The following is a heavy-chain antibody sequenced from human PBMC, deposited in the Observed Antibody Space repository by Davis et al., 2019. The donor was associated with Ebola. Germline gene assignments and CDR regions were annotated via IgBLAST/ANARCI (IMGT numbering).Heavy chain of an antibody. D-gene: IGHD4-23*01. Sequence: GESLKISCASSGFTFSTYWMSWVRQAPGKGLEWVANIKQDGSEKYYVDSVKGRFTISRDNAKNSLYLQMNSLRAEDTAVYYCPRETPTVVTSNFDYWGQGTLVTVSS. CDR1: GFTFSTYW. CDR3: PRETPTVVTSNFDY. J-gene: IGHJ4*02. CDR2: IKQDGSEK. V-gene: IGHV3-7*01.